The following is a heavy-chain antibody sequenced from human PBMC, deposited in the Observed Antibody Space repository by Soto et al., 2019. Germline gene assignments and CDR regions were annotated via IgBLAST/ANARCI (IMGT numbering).Heavy chain of an antibody. J-gene: IGHJ4*02. CDR3: AKGASTTVFAFNDY. CDR1: GFTFDDYA. Sequence: EVKLVESGGGLEQPGRSLRLSCAASGFTFDDYAMHWVRQPPGKGLEWVSSISWNSGNLGYADSVKGRFTIPRDNAKNSLYLQMHSLRGEDTALYCAKGASTTVFAFNDYWGQGTLVTVSS. D-gene: IGHD4-17*01. V-gene: IGHV3-9*01. CDR2: ISWNSGNL.